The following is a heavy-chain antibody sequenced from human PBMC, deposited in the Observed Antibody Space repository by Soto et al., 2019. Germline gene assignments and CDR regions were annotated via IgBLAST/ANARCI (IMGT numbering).Heavy chain of an antibody. D-gene: IGHD3-10*01. Sequence: EVQLVESGGGLVRPGGSLRLSCAASGFSFSSYWMHWVRQVPGKGLVWVVRMNEDGGTTDYADSVKGRFTISRDNAKNTLYLQMNSLRVEDTAVYYCASDLSGRADVWGQGTTVTVSS. CDR1: GFSFSSYW. CDR2: MNEDGGTT. CDR3: ASDLSGRADV. V-gene: IGHV3-74*02. J-gene: IGHJ6*02.